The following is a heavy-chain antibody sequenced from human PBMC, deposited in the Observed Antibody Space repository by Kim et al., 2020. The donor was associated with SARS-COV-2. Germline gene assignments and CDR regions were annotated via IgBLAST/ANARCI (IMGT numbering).Heavy chain of an antibody. D-gene: IGHD2-2*02. CDR2: MSSSGNRI. CDR1: GFTFNDYY. Sequence: GGSLRLSCAASGFTFNDYYMTWIRQAPGKGLEWVSYMSSSGNRIYYADSVKGRFTISRDNANNSLYLQMSRLRAEDTAVYYCARGGYCTKTSCYINYFD. J-gene: IGHJ4*01. V-gene: IGHV3-11*01. CDR3: ARGGYCTKTSCYINYFD.